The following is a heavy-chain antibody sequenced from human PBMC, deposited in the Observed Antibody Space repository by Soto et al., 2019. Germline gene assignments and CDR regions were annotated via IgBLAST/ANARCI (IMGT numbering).Heavy chain of an antibody. D-gene: IGHD3-22*01. Sequence: ASVKVSCKASGYTFTSHDINWVRQATGQGLEWMGWMNPNSGNTGYAQKFQGRVTMTRNTSISTAYMELSSLRSEDTAVYYCARDLTPNYYDSSGYYPSHWFDPWGQGTLVTVSS. V-gene: IGHV1-8*01. J-gene: IGHJ5*02. CDR2: MNPNSGNT. CDR1: GYTFTSHD. CDR3: ARDLTPNYYDSSGYYPSHWFDP.